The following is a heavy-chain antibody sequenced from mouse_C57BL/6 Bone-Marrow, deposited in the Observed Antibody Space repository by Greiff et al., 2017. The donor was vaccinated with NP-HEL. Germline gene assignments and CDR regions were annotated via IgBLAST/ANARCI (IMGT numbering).Heavy chain of an antibody. D-gene: IGHD1-1*01. J-gene: IGHJ2*01. CDR3: ATSDYYGSSYSDY. Sequence: VKLQQPGAELVKPGASVKLSCKASGYTFTSYWMHWVKQRPGQGLEWIGMIHPNSGSTNYNEKFKSKATLTVDKSSSTAYMQLSSLTSEDSAVYYCATSDYYGSSYSDYWGQGTTLTVSS. CDR1: GYTFTSYW. V-gene: IGHV1-64*01. CDR2: IHPNSGST.